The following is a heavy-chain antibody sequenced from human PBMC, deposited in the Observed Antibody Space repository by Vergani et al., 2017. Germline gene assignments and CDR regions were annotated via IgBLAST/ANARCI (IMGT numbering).Heavy chain of an antibody. J-gene: IGHJ6*02. V-gene: IGHV4-39*01. Sequence: QLQLQESGPGLVKPSETLSLTCTVSGGSISSSSYYWGWIRQPPGKGLEWIGSIYYSGSTYYNPSLKSRVTISEDTSKNQFSLKLSSVTAADTAVYYCARHLAYCGGDCYPYYYGMDVWGQGTTVTVSS. CDR1: GGSISSSSYY. CDR2: IYYSGST. CDR3: ARHLAYCGGDCYPYYYGMDV. D-gene: IGHD2-21*02.